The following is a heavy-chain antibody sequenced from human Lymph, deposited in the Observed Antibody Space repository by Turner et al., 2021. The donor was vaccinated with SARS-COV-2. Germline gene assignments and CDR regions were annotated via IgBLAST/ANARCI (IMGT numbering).Heavy chain of an antibody. J-gene: IGHJ6*02. D-gene: IGHD2-21*02. V-gene: IGHV4-39*01. CDR1: GGPISCSSYY. CDR3: ARQRLTRYGMDV. CDR2: IYYSGNT. Sequence: QLQLQESGPGLVKPSETLSPTCTVSGGPISCSSYYWGWIRQPPGKGLEWIGSIYYSGNTYYNPSLKSRVTISVDTSKNQFSLELSSVTAADTAVYYCARQRLTRYGMDVWGQGTTVTVSS.